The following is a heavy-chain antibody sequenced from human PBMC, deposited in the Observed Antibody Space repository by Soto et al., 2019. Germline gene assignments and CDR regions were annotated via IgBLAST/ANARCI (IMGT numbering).Heavy chain of an antibody. D-gene: IGHD3-22*01. CDR2: IYYRGST. CDR3: ARGLYSYYDSSGFFP. CDR1: GGSINSYY. Sequence: SETLSLTCTVYGGSINSYYWSWIRQPPGKGLEWIGYIYYRGSTNYNPSLKGRVTISVDTSKNQFSLKLSSVTAADTAVYYCARGLYSYYDSSGFFPWGQGTLVTVSS. J-gene: IGHJ5*02. V-gene: IGHV4-59*01.